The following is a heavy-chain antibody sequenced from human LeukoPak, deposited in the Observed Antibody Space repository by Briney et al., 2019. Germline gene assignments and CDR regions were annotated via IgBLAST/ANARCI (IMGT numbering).Heavy chain of an antibody. CDR1: GYTFTSYY. Sequence: ASVKVSCTASGYTFTSYYMHWVRQAPGQGLEWMGIINPSGGSTSYAQKFQGRVTMTRDTSTSTVYMELSSLRSEDTAVYYCARDSSDIRSLIAHWGQGTLVTVSS. D-gene: IGHD2-15*01. V-gene: IGHV1-46*01. J-gene: IGHJ1*01. CDR3: ARDSSDIRSLIAH. CDR2: INPSGGST.